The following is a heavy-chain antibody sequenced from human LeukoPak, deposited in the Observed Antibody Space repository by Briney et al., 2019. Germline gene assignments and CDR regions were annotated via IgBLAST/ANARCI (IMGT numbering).Heavy chain of an antibody. Sequence: GGSLRLSCAVSGFTFSSYAMHWVRQAPGKGLEWVAVISYDGSNKYYADSVKGRFTISRDNAKNSLFLQMNSLRDEDTAVYYCARASFQRWLQLGGDWGQGTLVTVSS. V-gene: IGHV3-30-3*01. CDR2: ISYDGSNK. CDR1: GFTFSSYA. J-gene: IGHJ4*02. D-gene: IGHD5-24*01. CDR3: ARASFQRWLQLGGD.